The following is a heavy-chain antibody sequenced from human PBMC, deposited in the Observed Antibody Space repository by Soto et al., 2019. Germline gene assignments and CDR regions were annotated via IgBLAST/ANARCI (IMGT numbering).Heavy chain of an antibody. CDR1: NFSVLTSIYY. Sequence: SETLSLTCTVSNFSVLTSIYYWAWIRQPPGKGLEWVGTVYYTGTTYYNPSLQSRVTISIDTSKNQFSLNLNSVTAADTAVYYCARNWNRALVPAAYFDSWGQGTLVTVSS. V-gene: IGHV4-39*01. D-gene: IGHD2-2*01. J-gene: IGHJ4*02. CDR2: VYYTGTT. CDR3: ARNWNRALVPAAYFDS.